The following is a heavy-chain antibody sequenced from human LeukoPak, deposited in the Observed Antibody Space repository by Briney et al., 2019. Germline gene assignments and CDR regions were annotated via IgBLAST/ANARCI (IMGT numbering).Heavy chain of an antibody. Sequence: PGRSLRLSCAASGFTFSSYAMHWVRQASGKGLEWVAVISYDGSNKYYADSVKGRFTISRDNSKNTLYLQMNSLRAEDTAVYYCARDLYGSGDYWGQGTLVTVSS. CDR2: ISYDGSNK. J-gene: IGHJ4*02. CDR3: ARDLYGSGDY. CDR1: GFTFSSYA. D-gene: IGHD6-19*01. V-gene: IGHV3-30-3*01.